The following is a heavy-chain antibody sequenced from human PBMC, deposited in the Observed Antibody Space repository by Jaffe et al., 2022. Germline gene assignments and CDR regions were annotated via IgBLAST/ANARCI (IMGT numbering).Heavy chain of an antibody. D-gene: IGHD6-19*01. V-gene: IGHV3-23*01. Sequence: EVRLLESGGGLVQPGGSLRLSCAASGFTFSNYAMNWVRQAPGKGLEWVSTINGDAITTYYADSVKGRFTVSRDNSKSTLYLQMNSLRAGDTALYFCAKSVSGSWFFDLWGRGTLVIVSS. CDR3: AKSVSGSWFFDL. J-gene: IGHJ2*01. CDR2: INGDAITT. CDR1: GFTFSNYA.